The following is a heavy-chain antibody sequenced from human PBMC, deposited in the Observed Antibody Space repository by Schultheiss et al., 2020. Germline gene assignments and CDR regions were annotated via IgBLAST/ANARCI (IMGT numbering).Heavy chain of an antibody. D-gene: IGHD3-10*01. CDR3: ARGAMVQSGLDP. J-gene: IGHJ5*02. Sequence: SQTLSLTSTVSGGSISSYYWSWIRQPAGKGLEWIGRIYTSGSTNYNPSLKSRVTMSVDTSKNQFSLKLSSVTAADTAVYYCARGAMVQSGLDPWGQGTLVTVAS. CDR2: IYTSGST. CDR1: GGSISSYY. V-gene: IGHV4-4*07.